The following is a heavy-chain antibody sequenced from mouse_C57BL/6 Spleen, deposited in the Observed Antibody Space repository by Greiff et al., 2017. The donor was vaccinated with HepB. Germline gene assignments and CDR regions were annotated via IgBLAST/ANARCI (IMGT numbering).Heavy chain of an antibody. Sequence: QVQLQQPGAELVKPGASVKMSCKASGYTFTSYWITWVKQRPGQGLEWIGDIYPGSGSTNYNEKFKSKATLTVDTSSSTAYMQLSSLTSEDSAVYYCARDDYYGSSYGWFAYWGQGTLVTVSA. J-gene: IGHJ3*01. CDR2: IYPGSGST. D-gene: IGHD1-1*01. V-gene: IGHV1-55*01. CDR3: ARDDYYGSSYGWFAY. CDR1: GYTFTSYW.